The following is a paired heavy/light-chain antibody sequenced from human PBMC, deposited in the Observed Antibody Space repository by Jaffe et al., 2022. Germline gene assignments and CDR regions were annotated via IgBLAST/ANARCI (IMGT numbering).Heavy chain of an antibody. V-gene: IGHV3-23*01. Sequence: EVQLLESGGGLVQPGGSLRLSCAASGFTLRPNVMAWVRQAPGKGLEWVSAIKDSDGKTYYADSVKGRFSISRDNSKNTLYLQLNSLRAEDTAVYYCAKILNTADSDYRGYFDRWGRGTLVTVSS. CDR1: GFTLRPNV. CDR2: IKDSDGKT. D-gene: IGHD4-4*01. CDR3: AKILNTADSDYRGYFDR. J-gene: IGHJ2*01.
Light chain of an antibody. CDR2: WAS. J-gene: IGKJ4*01. Sequence: DIVMTQSPDSLAVSLGERATISCKSSQSLLYNVDNRNYLTWYQQKPGQPPRVLIYWASTRESGVPDRFSGSGSGTDFTLTISSLQAEDVAVYYCQQYHSAPLTFGGGTKVEIK. CDR3: QQYHSAPLT. V-gene: IGKV4-1*01. CDR1: QSLLYNVDNRNY.